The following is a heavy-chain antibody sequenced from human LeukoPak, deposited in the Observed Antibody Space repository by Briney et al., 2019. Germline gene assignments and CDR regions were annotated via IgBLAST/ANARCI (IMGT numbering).Heavy chain of an antibody. Sequence: SETLSLTCAVYGGSFSGYYWSWVRQPPGKGMEWIGEINHSGRSNYNPSLKRRVTISVDTSKNQFALKLSSVTAADTAVYYCARFPFYYYGSGSYAGTIYYWGQGTLVTVSS. D-gene: IGHD3-10*01. CDR1: GGSFSGYY. J-gene: IGHJ4*02. CDR3: ARFPFYYYGSGSYAGTIYY. V-gene: IGHV4-34*01. CDR2: INHSGRS.